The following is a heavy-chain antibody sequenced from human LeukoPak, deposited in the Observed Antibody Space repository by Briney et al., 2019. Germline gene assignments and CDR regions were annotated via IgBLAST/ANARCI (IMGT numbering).Heavy chain of an antibody. CDR1: GGSISSYY. Sequence: ASETLSLTCTVSGGSISSYYWSWIRQPPGKGLEWIGYIDYSGSTNYNPSLKSRATISVDTSKNQFSLKVSSVTAADTAVYYCARLYGGNSNWGQGTLVTVSS. J-gene: IGHJ4*02. CDR2: IDYSGST. D-gene: IGHD4-23*01. V-gene: IGHV4-59*08. CDR3: ARLYGGNSN.